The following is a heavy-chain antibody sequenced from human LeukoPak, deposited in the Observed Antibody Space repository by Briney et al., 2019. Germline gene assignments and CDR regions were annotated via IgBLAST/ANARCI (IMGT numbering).Heavy chain of an antibody. D-gene: IGHD6-13*01. Sequence: PGGSLRLSCAASGFTFSSYAMSWVRQAPGKGLEWVSTISGRGDSTYYADSVKGRFTISRDNSKNTLYLQMNSLRLEDTAGYYCAKGAGCSSNWNFDYWGQGTLVTVSS. CDR2: ISGRGDST. J-gene: IGHJ4*02. CDR1: GFTFSSYA. CDR3: AKGAGCSSNWNFDY. V-gene: IGHV3-23*01.